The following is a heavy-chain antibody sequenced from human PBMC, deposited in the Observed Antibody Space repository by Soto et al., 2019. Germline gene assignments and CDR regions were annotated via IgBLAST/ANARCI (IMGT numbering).Heavy chain of an antibody. J-gene: IGHJ6*02. CDR3: ARGPPITIFGAVQGWGGGMDV. V-gene: IGHV4-34*01. Sequence: SETLSLTCAVSGGSFSGYYWSWIRHPPGKGLEWIGEINHSGSTNYNPSLTSRVTISVDTSKNQFSLKLSSVPAADTAVYYCARGPPITIFGAVQGWGGGMDVWGQGPTVTVS. CDR2: INHSGST. CDR1: GGSFSGYY. D-gene: IGHD3-3*01.